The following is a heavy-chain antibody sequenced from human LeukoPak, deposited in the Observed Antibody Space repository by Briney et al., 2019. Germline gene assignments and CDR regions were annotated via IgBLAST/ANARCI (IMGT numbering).Heavy chain of an antibody. CDR3: ARRLGYYFDY. V-gene: IGHV3-33*01. Sequence: GGSLRLSCAASGFTFSTSVIHWVRQAPGKGLEWVAVIWYDGSNEYYADSVKGRFTISRDNSKNTLYLQMNSLRAEDTAVYYCARRLGYYFDYWGQGTLVTVPS. CDR1: GFTFSTSV. CDR2: IWYDGSNE. D-gene: IGHD5-12*01. J-gene: IGHJ4*02.